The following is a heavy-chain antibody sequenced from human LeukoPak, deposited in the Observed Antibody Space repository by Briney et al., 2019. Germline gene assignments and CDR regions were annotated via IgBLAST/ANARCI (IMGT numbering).Heavy chain of an antibody. V-gene: IGHV1-8*01. CDR2: MNPNTGDT. J-gene: IGHJ4*02. CDR1: GYAFTGYD. D-gene: IGHD1-26*01. Sequence: GASVRVSCKASGYAFTGYDINWVRQATGQGLEWMGWMNPNTGDTGYAQNFQGRPTMTRNTSIDTAYMELSGLRSEDTAIYYCTRGSLSGSSRDYWGQGTLVTVSS. CDR3: TRGSLSGSSRDY.